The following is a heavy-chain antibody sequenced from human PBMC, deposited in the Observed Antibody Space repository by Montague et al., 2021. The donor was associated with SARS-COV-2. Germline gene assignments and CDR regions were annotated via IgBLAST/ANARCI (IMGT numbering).Heavy chain of an antibody. V-gene: IGHV3-23*03. D-gene: IGHD1-14*01. Sequence: SLRLSCAASGFTFSSYAMSWVRQAPGKGLEWVSVIYSGGSSTYYADSVKGRFTISRDNSKNTLYLQMNSMIAEDTAVYYCAKTHRHYKRNFDYWGQGTLVTVSS. CDR3: AKTHRHYKRNFDY. J-gene: IGHJ4*02. CDR2: IYSGGSST. CDR1: GFTFSSYA.